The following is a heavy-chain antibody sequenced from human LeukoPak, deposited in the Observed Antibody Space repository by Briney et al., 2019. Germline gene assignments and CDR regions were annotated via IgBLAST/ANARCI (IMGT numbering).Heavy chain of an antibody. CDR2: ISYDGSNK. CDR3: AKLLEWLADFDY. V-gene: IGHV3-30*18. Sequence: GGSLRLSCAASGFTFSSYGMHWVRQAPGKGLEWVAVISYDGSNKYYADSVKGRFTISRDNSKNTLYLQMNSLRAEDTAVYYCAKLLEWLADFDYWGQGTLVTVSS. CDR1: GFTFSSYG. J-gene: IGHJ4*02. D-gene: IGHD6-19*01.